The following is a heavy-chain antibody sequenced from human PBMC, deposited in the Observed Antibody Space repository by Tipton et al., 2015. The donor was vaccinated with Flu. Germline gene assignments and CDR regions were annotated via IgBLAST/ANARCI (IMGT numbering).Heavy chain of an antibody. D-gene: IGHD1-26*01. CDR2: IWYDGSNK. J-gene: IGHJ6*02. CDR1: GFTFSSYG. CDR3: ARDQAGAPYYYYYGMDV. V-gene: IGHV3-33*01. Sequence: SGFTFSSYGMHWVRQAPGKGLEWVAVIWYDGSNKYYADSVKGRFTISRDNSKNTLYLQMNSLRAEDTAVYYCARDQAGAPYYYYYGMDVWGQGTTVTVSS.